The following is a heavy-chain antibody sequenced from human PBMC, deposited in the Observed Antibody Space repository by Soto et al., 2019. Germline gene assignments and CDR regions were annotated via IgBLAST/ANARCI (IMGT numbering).Heavy chain of an antibody. CDR3: ARVSRDGYLLDY. Sequence: PSETLSLTCTVSGGSISSYYWSWIRQPPGKGLEWIGYIYYSGSTNYNPSLKSRVTISVDTSKNQFSLKLSSVTAADTAVYYCARVSRDGYLLDYWGQGALVTVSS. CDR2: IYYSGST. D-gene: IGHD5-12*01. CDR1: GGSISSYY. V-gene: IGHV4-59*01. J-gene: IGHJ4*02.